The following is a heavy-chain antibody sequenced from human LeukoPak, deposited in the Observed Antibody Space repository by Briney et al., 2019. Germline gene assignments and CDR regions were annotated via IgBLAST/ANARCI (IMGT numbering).Heavy chain of an antibody. V-gene: IGHV1-2*02. CDR2: INPNSGGT. CDR3: ARGRYFDSYWFDP. D-gene: IGHD3-9*01. Sequence: VSVKVSCKASGYTFTGYYMHWVRQAPGQGLEWMGWINPNSGGTNYAQKFQGRVTMTRDTSISTAYMEVGRLRSDDTAVYYCARGRYFDSYWFDPWGQGTLVTVSS. CDR1: GYTFTGYY. J-gene: IGHJ5*02.